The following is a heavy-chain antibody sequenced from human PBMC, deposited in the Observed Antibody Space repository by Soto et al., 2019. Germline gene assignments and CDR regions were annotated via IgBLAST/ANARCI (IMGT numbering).Heavy chain of an antibody. CDR1: SGSISSSNW. CDR2: IYHSGST. J-gene: IGHJ3*02. D-gene: IGHD6-6*01. CDR3: ARESIAARFGLGGGLRALPDAFDI. V-gene: IGHV4-4*02. Sequence: QVQLQESGPGLVKPSGTLSLTCAVSSGSISSSNWWSWVRQPPGKGLEWIGEIYHSGSTNYNPSLKSRVTISVDKSKNQFSLKLSSVTAADTAVYYCARESIAARFGLGGGLRALPDAFDIWGQGTMVTVSS.